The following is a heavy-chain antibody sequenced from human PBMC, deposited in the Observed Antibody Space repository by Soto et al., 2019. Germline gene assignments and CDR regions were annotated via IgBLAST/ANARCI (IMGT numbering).Heavy chain of an antibody. J-gene: IGHJ6*02. CDR1: GFTFSSYE. CDR2: ISSSGSTI. CDR3: ARGGPLLLWFGELGMDV. Sequence: EVQLVESGGGLVQPGGSLRLSCAASGFTFSSYEMNWVRQAPGKGLEWVSYISSSGSTIYYADSVKGRFTISRDNAKNSLYLQMNSLRAEDTAVYYCARGGPLLLWFGELGMDVWGQGTTVTVSS. D-gene: IGHD3-10*01. V-gene: IGHV3-48*03.